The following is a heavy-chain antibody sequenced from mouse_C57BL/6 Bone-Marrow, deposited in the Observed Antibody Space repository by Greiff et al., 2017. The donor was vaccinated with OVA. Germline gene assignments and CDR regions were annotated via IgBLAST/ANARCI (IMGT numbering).Heavy chain of an antibody. CDR2: INPSNGGT. Sequence: QVQLQQPGTELVKPGASVKLSCKASGYTFTSYWMHWVKQRPGQGLEWIGNINPSNGGTNYNEKFKSKATLTVDKSSSTAYMQLSSLTSEDSAVYNCARPLYGSSPFDYWGQGTTLTVSS. CDR1: GYTFTSYW. D-gene: IGHD1-1*01. J-gene: IGHJ2*01. V-gene: IGHV1-53*01. CDR3: ARPLYGSSPFDY.